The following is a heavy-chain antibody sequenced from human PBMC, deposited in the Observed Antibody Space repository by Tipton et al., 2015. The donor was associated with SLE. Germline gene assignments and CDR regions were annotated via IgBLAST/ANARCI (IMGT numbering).Heavy chain of an antibody. J-gene: IGHJ5*02. D-gene: IGHD3-22*01. CDR1: GGSFSDYY. Sequence: LSLTCAVYGGSFSDYYMSWIRQAPGKGLEWVSYISSSGSTIYYADSVKGRFTISRDNAKNSLYLQMNSLRAEDTAVYYCARDTYYDSSGYGWFDPWGQGTLVTVSS. V-gene: IGHV3-11*04. CDR2: ISSSGSTI. CDR3: ARDTYYDSSGYGWFDP.